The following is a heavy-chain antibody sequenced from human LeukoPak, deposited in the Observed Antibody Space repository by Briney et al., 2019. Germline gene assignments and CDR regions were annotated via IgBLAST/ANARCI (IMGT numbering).Heavy chain of an antibody. Sequence: PGGSLRLSCAASGFIFRGYNMNWVRQAPGKGLVWVSRINSAGSSTAYADSVKGRFTISRDNAKNTLYLQMNSLRAENTAVYYCARGGSSWYIPMDVWGKGTTVTVSS. D-gene: IGHD6-13*01. J-gene: IGHJ6*03. CDR3: ARGGSSWYIPMDV. CDR1: GFIFRGYN. V-gene: IGHV3-74*01. CDR2: INSAGSST.